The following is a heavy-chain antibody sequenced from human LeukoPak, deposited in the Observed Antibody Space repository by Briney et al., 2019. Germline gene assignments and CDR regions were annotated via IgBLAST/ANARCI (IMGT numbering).Heavy chain of an antibody. CDR3: ARTDTAMSDYYYYGMDV. V-gene: IGHV3-21*01. CDR1: GFTFSSYS. J-gene: IGHJ6*02. Sequence: GGSLRLSCAASGFTFSSYSVNWVRQAPGKGLEWVSSIRSSSSYIYYADSVKGRFTISRDNAKNSLYLQMNSLRAEDTAVYYCARTDTAMSDYYYYGMDVWGQGTTVTVSS. CDR2: IRSSSSYI. D-gene: IGHD5-18*01.